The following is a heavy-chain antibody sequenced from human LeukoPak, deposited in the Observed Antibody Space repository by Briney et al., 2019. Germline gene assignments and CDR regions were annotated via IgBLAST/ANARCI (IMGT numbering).Heavy chain of an antibody. J-gene: IGHJ4*02. CDR1: GYTFINYG. V-gene: IGHV1-18*01. D-gene: IGHD5-18*01. CDR3: ARDRVDTPYGGSYY. Sequence: ASVKVSCKASGYTFINYGISWVRQAPGQGLEWMGWISAYNGNTNYAQKLQGRLTMTTDTSTSTAYMELRSLRSDDTAVYYCARDRVDTPYGGSYYWGQGTLVTVSS. CDR2: ISAYNGNT.